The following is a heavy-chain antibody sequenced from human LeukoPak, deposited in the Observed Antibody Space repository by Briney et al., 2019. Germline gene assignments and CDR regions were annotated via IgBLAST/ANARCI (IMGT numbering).Heavy chain of an antibody. D-gene: IGHD5-24*01. V-gene: IGHV4-59*01. CDR1: GGSISSYY. J-gene: IGHJ4*02. CDR2: IYYSGST. CDR3: ASGVRDGYNLHYFDY. Sequence: SETLSLTCTVSGGSISSYYWSWIRQPPGKGLEWIGYIYYSGSTNYNPSLKSRVTISVDTSKNQFSLKLSSVTAADTAVYYCASGVRDGYNLHYFDYWGQGTLVTVSS.